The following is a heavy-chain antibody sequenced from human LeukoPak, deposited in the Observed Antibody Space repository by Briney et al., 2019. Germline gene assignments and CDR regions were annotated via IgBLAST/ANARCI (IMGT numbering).Heavy chain of an antibody. CDR3: AKETSMIVVVITTDWYFDL. V-gene: IGHV3-23*01. Sequence: GGSLRLSCTASGFTFSSYAMSWVRQAPGKGLEWVSAISGSGGSTYYADSVKGRFTISRDNSKNTLYLQMNSLRAEDTAVYYCAKETSMIVVVITTDWYFDLWGRGTLVTVSS. CDR2: ISGSGGST. D-gene: IGHD3-22*01. CDR1: GFTFSSYA. J-gene: IGHJ2*01.